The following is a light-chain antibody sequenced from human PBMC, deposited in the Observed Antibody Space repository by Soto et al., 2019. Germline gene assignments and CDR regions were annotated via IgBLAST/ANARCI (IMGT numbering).Light chain of an antibody. CDR2: EVN. Sequence: QSALAQPASVSGSPGQSITISCTGTSSDVGRCNYVSWYQQYPGKAPRLMIYEVNNRPSGVSNRFSGSKSGNTASLTISGLQAEDEADYYCSSYTTSSTRLFGTGTKVTVL. CDR1: SSDVGRCNY. V-gene: IGLV2-14*01. CDR3: SSYTTSSTRL. J-gene: IGLJ1*01.